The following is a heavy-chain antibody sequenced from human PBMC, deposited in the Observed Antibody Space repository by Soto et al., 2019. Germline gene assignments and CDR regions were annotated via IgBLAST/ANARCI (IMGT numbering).Heavy chain of an antibody. J-gene: IGHJ2*01. V-gene: IGHV3-48*02. CDR3: ARVRGAQLATWYLDL. D-gene: IGHD6-6*01. CDR1: EFTFSDYS. Sequence: PGGSLRLSCAASEFTFSDYSMIWVRQAPGKGLDWVSYILTTGSVIYYAGSVKGRFTISRDNAKNSLYLQMNSLRDEDTAVYFCARVRGAQLATWYLDLWGRGTLVTVSS. CDR2: ILTTGSVI.